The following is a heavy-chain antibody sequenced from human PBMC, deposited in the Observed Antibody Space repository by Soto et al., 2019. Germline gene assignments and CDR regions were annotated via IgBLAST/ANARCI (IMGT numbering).Heavy chain of an antibody. Sequence: SVKVSCKASGGTFSSYAISWVRQAPGQGLEWMGGIIPIFGTANYAQKFQGRVTITADKSTSTAYMELSSLRSEDTAVYYCARDLGYSYGYHYYYYGMDVWGQGTTVTVSS. V-gene: IGHV1-69*06. CDR3: ARDLGYSYGYHYYYYGMDV. CDR2: IIPIFGTA. D-gene: IGHD5-18*01. J-gene: IGHJ6*02. CDR1: GGTFSSYA.